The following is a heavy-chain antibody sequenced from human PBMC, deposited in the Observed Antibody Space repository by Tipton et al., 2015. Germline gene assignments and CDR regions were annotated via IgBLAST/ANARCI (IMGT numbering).Heavy chain of an antibody. CDR2: VSHSDTS. CDR1: GSSVSSGNYY. Sequence: TLSLTCSVSGSSVSSGNYYWSWIRQPPGKGLEWIGYVSHSDTSHYNPSLKSRVTISVDTSKNQFSLTLNSLTAADTAVYYCARFMGYSYGPDNWFDPWGQGTLVTVSS. V-gene: IGHV4-61*01. D-gene: IGHD5-18*01. CDR3: ARFMGYSYGPDNWFDP. J-gene: IGHJ5*02.